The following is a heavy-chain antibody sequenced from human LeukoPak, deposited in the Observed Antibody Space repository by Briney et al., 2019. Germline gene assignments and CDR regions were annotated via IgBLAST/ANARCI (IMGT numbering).Heavy chain of an antibody. D-gene: IGHD5-12*01. CDR3: ARDYAGGWLRDRGGAFDI. Sequence: LRLSCAASLFTFSDYYMSWIRQPPGKGLEWIGYIYHSGSTYYNPSLKSRVTISVDRSKNQFSLKLSSVTAADTAVYYCARDYAGGWLRDRGGAFDIWGQGTMVTVSS. V-gene: IGHV4-30-2*01. CDR1: LFTFSDYY. CDR2: IYHSGST. J-gene: IGHJ3*02.